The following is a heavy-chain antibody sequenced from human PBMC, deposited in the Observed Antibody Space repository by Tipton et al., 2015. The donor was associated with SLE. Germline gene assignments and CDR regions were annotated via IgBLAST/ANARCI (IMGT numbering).Heavy chain of an antibody. CDR2: INHSGST. CDR3: ARVVDYDFWSGYDDAFDI. CDR1: GGSFSGYY. D-gene: IGHD3-3*01. V-gene: IGHV4-34*01. Sequence: GLVKPSETLSLTCAVYGGSFSGYYWSWIRQPPGKGLEWIGEINHSGSTNYNPSLKSRVTISVDTSKNQFSLKLSSVTAADTAVYYCARVVDYDFWSGYDDAFDIWGQGTMVTVSS. J-gene: IGHJ3*02.